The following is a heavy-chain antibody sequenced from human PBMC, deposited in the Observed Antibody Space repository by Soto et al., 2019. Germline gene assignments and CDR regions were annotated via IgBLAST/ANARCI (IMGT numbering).Heavy chain of an antibody. V-gene: IGHV1-3*05. CDR3: ARAVAVAADFDY. Sequence: QVQLVQSGAEETKPGASVKVSCKASGYTFTGYAMHWVRQAPGQRLEWMGWINAGNGNTKYSQKFQGRVTITRDTSASTAYMELSSLRSEDTAVYYCARAVAVAADFDYWGQGTLVTVSS. J-gene: IGHJ4*02. CDR1: GYTFTGYA. D-gene: IGHD6-19*01. CDR2: INAGNGNT.